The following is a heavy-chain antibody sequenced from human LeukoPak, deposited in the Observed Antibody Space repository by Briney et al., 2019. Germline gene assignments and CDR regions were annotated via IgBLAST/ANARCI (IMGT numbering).Heavy chain of an antibody. CDR1: GFIFDDYA. D-gene: IGHD3-22*01. J-gene: IGHJ6*02. V-gene: IGHV3-9*01. CDR3: AKGVRMTADNYYDSSGYYYYYYGMDV. Sequence: GRSLRLSCAASGFIFDDYAMHWVRQAPGKGLEWVSGISWNSGSIGYADSVKGRFTISRDNAKNSLYLQMNSLRAEDTALYYCAKGVRMTADNYYDSSGYYYYYYGMDVWGQGTTVTVSS. CDR2: ISWNSGSI.